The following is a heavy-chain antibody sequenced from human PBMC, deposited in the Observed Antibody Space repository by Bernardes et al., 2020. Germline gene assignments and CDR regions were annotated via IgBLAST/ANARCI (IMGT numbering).Heavy chain of an antibody. CDR2: IYYSGST. J-gene: IGHJ4*02. CDR3: ARQAVAGTNTDFDY. Sequence: SETLSLTCTVSGGSISSSSYYWGWIRQPPGKGLEWIGSIYYSGSTYYNPSLKSRVTISVDTSKNQFSLKPSSVTAAATAVYYCARQAVAGTNTDFDYWGQGTLVTVSS. V-gene: IGHV4-39*01. CDR1: GGSISSSSYY. D-gene: IGHD6-19*01.